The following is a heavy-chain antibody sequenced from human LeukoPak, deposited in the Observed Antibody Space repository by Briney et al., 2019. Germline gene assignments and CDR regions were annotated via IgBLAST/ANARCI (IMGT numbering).Heavy chain of an antibody. Sequence: GGSLRLSCAASGFTFSKHWMTWVRQAPGKGLEWVSAISGSGGSTYYADSVEGRFTISRDNSKNTLYLQMNSLRAEDTAVYYCAKAFGYYGSGTKSDYWGQGTLVTVSS. CDR1: GFTFSKHW. J-gene: IGHJ4*02. D-gene: IGHD3-10*01. V-gene: IGHV3-23*01. CDR3: AKAFGYYGSGTKSDY. CDR2: ISGSGGST.